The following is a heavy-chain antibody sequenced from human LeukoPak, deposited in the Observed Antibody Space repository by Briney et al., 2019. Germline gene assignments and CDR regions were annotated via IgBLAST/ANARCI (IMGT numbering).Heavy chain of an antibody. Sequence: GASVKVSCKASGYTFINYGISWVRQAHGQGLEWMGWISTYNGNTNYAQNFQGRAIMTTDTPTSTVYMDLGSLRSDDTAVYYCARDVRPEGFDYWGQGTLVTVSS. CDR2: ISTYNGNT. V-gene: IGHV1-18*01. CDR3: ARDVRPEGFDY. J-gene: IGHJ4*02. D-gene: IGHD3-10*02. CDR1: GYTFINYG.